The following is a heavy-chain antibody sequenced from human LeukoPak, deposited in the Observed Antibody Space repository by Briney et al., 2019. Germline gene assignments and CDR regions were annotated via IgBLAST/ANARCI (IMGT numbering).Heavy chain of an antibody. V-gene: IGHV4-39*01. CDR2: IYYSGST. CDR1: GGSISSNSYY. Sequence: PSETLSLTCAVSGGSISSNSYYWGWLRQPPGKGLEWIGSIYYSGSTYYNPSLKSRVTISVDTSKNQFSLKLSSVTAADTAVYYCARTRYYYNSRSYGAPYYFDYWGLGTLVTVSS. CDR3: ARTRYYYNSRSYGAPYYFDY. J-gene: IGHJ4*02. D-gene: IGHD3-10*01.